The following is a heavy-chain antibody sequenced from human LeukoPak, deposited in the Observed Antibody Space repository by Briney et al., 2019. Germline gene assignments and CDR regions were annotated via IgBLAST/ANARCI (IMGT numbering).Heavy chain of an antibody. CDR2: IYYIGST. Sequence: PSETLSLTCTVSGGSFNTYYWSWIRQPPGKALEWLGYIYYIGSTNYNPSLKSRVTISVDTSKNQFSLKLSSVTAADTAVYYCARARNWNDGKFDYWGQGTLVTVSS. CDR3: ARARNWNDGKFDY. CDR1: GGSFNTYY. V-gene: IGHV4-59*01. J-gene: IGHJ4*02. D-gene: IGHD1-1*01.